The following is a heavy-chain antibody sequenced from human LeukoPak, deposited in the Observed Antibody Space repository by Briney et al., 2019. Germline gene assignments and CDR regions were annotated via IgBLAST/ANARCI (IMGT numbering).Heavy chain of an antibody. Sequence: RSSETLSLTCTVSGGSISSGGYYWSWIRQHPGKGLEWIGYIYYSGSTYYNPSLKSRVTISVDTSKNQFSLKLSSVTAADTAVYYCARGNRKDGYNRYFDYWGQGTLVTVSS. D-gene: IGHD5-24*01. CDR1: GGSISSGGYY. CDR2: IYYSGST. V-gene: IGHV4-31*03. CDR3: ARGNRKDGYNRYFDY. J-gene: IGHJ4*02.